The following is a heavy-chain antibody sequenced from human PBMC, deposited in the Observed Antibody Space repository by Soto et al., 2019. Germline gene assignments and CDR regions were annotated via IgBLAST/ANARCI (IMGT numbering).Heavy chain of an antibody. CDR2: INSDGSST. J-gene: IGHJ6*02. CDR3: AREWVENYYYYGMDV. Sequence: GGSLRLSCAASGFTFSSYWMHWVRQAPGKGLVWVSRINSDGSSTSYADSVKGRFTISRDNAKNTLYLQMNSLRAEDTAVYYCAREWVENYYYYGMDVWGQGTTVTVSS. CDR1: GFTFSSYW. V-gene: IGHV3-74*01. D-gene: IGHD1-1*01.